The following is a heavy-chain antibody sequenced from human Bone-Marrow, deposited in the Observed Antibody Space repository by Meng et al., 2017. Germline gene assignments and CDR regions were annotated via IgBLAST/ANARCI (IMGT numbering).Heavy chain of an antibody. D-gene: IGHD2-2*01. CDR3: ARDLVPAAIGYYYYGMDV. CDR1: GYSISSGYY. CDR2: IYHSGST. Sequence: SETLSLTCAVSGYSISSGYYWGWIRQPPGKGLEWIGSIYHSGSTYYNPSLKSRVTISVDTSKNQFSLKLSSVTAADTAAYYCARDLVPAAIGYYYYGMDVWGQGTTVTVSS. J-gene: IGHJ6*02. V-gene: IGHV4-38-2*02.